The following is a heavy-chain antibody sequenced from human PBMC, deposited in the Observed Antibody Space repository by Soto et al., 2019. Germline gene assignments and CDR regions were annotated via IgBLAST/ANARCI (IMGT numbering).Heavy chain of an antibody. Sequence: GLDLEWLALIYWDDDKRYSPSLKSRLTITKDTSKNQVVLTMTNMDPVDTATYYCAHRMSSSSRRAFDIWGQGTMVTVSS. J-gene: IGHJ3*02. V-gene: IGHV2-5*02. D-gene: IGHD6-19*01. CDR3: AHRMSSSSRRAFDI. CDR2: IYWDDDK.